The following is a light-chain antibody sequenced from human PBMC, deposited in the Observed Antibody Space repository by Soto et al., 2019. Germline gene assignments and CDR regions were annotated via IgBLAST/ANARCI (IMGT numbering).Light chain of an antibody. Sequence: QLVLTQSPSASASLGASVKLTCTLSSGHSDYGIAWHQQQPDKGPRYLMKLNRDGTHNKGDGIPDRFSGSNSGAERYLIISSLQSDDGADYYWQTWETVVVFGGRTKLT. V-gene: IGLV4-69*01. CDR2: LNRDGTH. CDR3: QTWETVVV. CDR1: SGHSDYG. J-gene: IGLJ2*01.